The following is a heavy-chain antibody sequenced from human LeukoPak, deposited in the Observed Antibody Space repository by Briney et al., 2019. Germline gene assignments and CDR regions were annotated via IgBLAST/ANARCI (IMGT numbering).Heavy chain of an antibody. CDR1: GFTFSSYG. D-gene: IGHD6-19*01. CDR3: ARVPSSSGWYVGVDY. J-gene: IGHJ4*02. V-gene: IGHV3-30*03. Sequence: GGSLRLSCAASGFTFSSYGMHWVRQAPGKGLEWVAVISYDGSNKYYADSVKGRFTISRDNSKNTLYLQMNSLRSDDTAVYYCARVPSSSGWYVGVDYWGQGTLVTVSS. CDR2: ISYDGSNK.